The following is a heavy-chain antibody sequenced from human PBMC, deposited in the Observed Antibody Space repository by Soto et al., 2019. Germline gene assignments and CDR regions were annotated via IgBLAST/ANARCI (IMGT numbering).Heavy chain of an antibody. CDR1: GFTFSNAW. Sequence: GGSLRLSCAASGFTFSNAWMNWVRQAPGKGLEWVGRIKSKTDGGTTDYAAPVKGRFTISRDDSKNTLYLQMNSLKTEDTAVYYCTTGDSSSWYAPYYYGMDVWGQGTTVTVSS. CDR2: IKSKTDGGTT. D-gene: IGHD6-13*01. CDR3: TTGDSSSWYAPYYYGMDV. J-gene: IGHJ6*02. V-gene: IGHV3-15*07.